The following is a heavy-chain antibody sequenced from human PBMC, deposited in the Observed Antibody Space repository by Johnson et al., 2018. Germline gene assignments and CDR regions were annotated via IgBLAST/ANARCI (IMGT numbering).Heavy chain of an antibody. V-gene: IGHV1-46*01. D-gene: IGHD6-19*01. CDR3: AREGLARGAFDI. J-gene: IGHJ3*02. CDR1: GYTFTSYA. Sequence: QVQLVQSGAEVKKPGASVKVSCKASGYTFTSYAMHWVRQAPGQGLEWMGIINPSRGSTSYAQKFQGRVTMTRDTSTSTVYMELSSLRSEDTAVYYCAREGLARGAFDIWGQGTMVTVSS. CDR2: INPSRGST.